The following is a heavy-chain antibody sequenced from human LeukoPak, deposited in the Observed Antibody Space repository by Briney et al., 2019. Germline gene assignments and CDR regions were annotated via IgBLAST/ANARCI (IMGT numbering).Heavy chain of an antibody. CDR2: VKGKTDGGTT. J-gene: IGHJ4*02. V-gene: IGHV3-15*05. D-gene: IGHD6-19*01. CDR1: GLIFSKAW. Sequence: GGSLRLSCAASGLIFSKAWMNWVRQAPGKGLEWVGRVKGKTDGGTTDYAAPVRGRFTISRDDSKNTLYLEMNSLETEDTAVYYCTTRGSGWYPYFDFWGQGTLVTVSS. CDR3: TTRGSGWYPYFDF.